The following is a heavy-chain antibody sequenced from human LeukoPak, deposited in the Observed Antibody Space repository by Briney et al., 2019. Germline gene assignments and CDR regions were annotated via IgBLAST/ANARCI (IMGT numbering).Heavy chain of an antibody. D-gene: IGHD6-25*01. CDR1: GYSISSGYY. Sequence: SETLSLTCTVSGYSISSGYYWGWIRQPPGKGLEWIGSIYHSGSTYYNPSLKSRVTISVDTSKNQFSLKLSSVTAADTAVYYCARVLAAAADYWGQGTLVTVSS. V-gene: IGHV4-38-2*02. J-gene: IGHJ4*02. CDR3: ARVLAAAADY. CDR2: IYHSGST.